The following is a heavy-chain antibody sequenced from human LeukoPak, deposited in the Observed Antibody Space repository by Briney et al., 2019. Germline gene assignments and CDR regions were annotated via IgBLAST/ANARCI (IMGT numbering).Heavy chain of an antibody. CDR3: ARGGVVTSVGHTFYYGMDV. CDR2: IVPNSGDT. J-gene: IGHJ6*02. D-gene: IGHD3-22*01. V-gene: IGHV1-2*06. Sequence: ASVKVSCKASGYTFTGYYMLWVRQAPGQGLEWMGRIVPNSGDTNYAQKFQGRVTLTRDTSISTAYMELSRLRSDDTAIYYCARGGVVTSVGHTFYYGMDVWGQGTTVTVSS. CDR1: GYTFTGYY.